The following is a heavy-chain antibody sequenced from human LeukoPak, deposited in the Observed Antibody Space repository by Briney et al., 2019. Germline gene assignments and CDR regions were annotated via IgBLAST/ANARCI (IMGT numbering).Heavy chain of an antibody. D-gene: IGHD1-26*01. CDR3: ARDIGTAPPGPYYYGMDV. J-gene: IGHJ6*02. CDR1: GFTVSSNY. Sequence: GRSLRLSCAASGFTVSSNYMSWVRQAPGKGLEWVSVIYSGGSTYYADSVKGRFTISRDNSKNTLYLQMNSLRAEDTAVYYCARDIGTAPPGPYYYGMDVWGQGTTVTVSS. V-gene: IGHV3-53*01. CDR2: IYSGGST.